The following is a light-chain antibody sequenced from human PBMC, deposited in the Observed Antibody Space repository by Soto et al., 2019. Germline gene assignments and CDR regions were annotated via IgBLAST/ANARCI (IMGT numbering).Light chain of an antibody. Sequence: ETVLTQSPGTLSLSPGERATLSCRASQSVSSTYLAWYQQKPGQAPRPLIYGASSRATGIPDRFSGSGSGTDFTLTISRLEPEDFAMYYCQQYGSSPYTFGQGTKLEIK. CDR3: QQYGSSPYT. CDR2: GAS. J-gene: IGKJ2*01. CDR1: QSVSSTY. V-gene: IGKV3-20*01.